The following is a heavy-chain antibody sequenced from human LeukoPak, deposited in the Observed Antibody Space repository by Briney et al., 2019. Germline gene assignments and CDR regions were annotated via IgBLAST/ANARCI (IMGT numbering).Heavy chain of an antibody. Sequence: GGSLRLSCAASGFTFSSYWMHWVRQAPGKGLVWVSRINSDGSSTTYTDSVKGRFTISRDNAKNTLYLQMNSLRAEDTAVYYCARDYSSGWSFDNWGQGTLVTVSS. CDR3: ARDYSSGWSFDN. V-gene: IGHV3-74*01. CDR1: GFTFSSYW. CDR2: INSDGSST. J-gene: IGHJ4*02. D-gene: IGHD6-19*01.